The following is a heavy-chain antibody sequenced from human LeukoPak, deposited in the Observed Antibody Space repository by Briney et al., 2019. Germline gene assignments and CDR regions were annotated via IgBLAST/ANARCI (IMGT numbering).Heavy chain of an antibody. V-gene: IGHV1-2*02. CDR2: INPNSGGT. Sequence: ASVKVSCKASGYTFTGYYMHWVRQAPGQGLEWMGWINPNSGGTNYAQKFQGRVTMTRDTSISTAYMELSGLRSDDTAVYYCARDVGPAAIRHWFDPWGQGTLVTVSS. J-gene: IGHJ5*02. D-gene: IGHD2-2*02. CDR1: GYTFTGYY. CDR3: ARDVGPAAIRHWFDP.